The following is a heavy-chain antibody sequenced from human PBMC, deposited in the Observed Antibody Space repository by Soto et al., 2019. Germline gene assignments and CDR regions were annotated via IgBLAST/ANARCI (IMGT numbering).Heavy chain of an antibody. CDR1: GYRFPSYW. CDR2: IYPGDSDT. CDR3: AQGESSGWLTRALYLRH. V-gene: IGHV5-51*01. D-gene: IGHD6-19*01. Sequence: GESLQLSCKCSGYRFPSYWIGWVLQMPGKGLEWMGIIYPGDSDTRYSPSFQGQVTISADKSNSTAYLQWSSLKASDTAMYYCAQGESSGWLTRALYLRHGGQGSMGTVSS. J-gene: IGHJ1*01.